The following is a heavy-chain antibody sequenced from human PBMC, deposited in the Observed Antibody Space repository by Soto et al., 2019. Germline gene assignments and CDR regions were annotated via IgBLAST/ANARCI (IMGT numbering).Heavy chain of an antibody. J-gene: IGHJ4*02. D-gene: IGHD3-22*01. CDR3: ARIRSDSSGLDY. CDR2: ISSSSSYT. V-gene: IGHV3-11*06. Sequence: SLRLSCAASGFTFSDYYMSWIRQAPGKGLDWVSYISSSSSYTNYADSVKGRFTISRDNAKNSLYLQMNSLRAEDTAVYYCARIRSDSSGLDYWGQGTLVTVSS. CDR1: GFTFSDYY.